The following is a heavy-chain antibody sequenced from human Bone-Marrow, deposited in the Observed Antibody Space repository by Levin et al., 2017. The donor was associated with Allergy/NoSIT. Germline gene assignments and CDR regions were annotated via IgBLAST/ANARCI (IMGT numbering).Heavy chain of an antibody. V-gene: IGHV1-69*06. J-gene: IGHJ6*02. CDR2: IIPLFGTP. Sequence: VASVKVSCKASGGTLDTYAISWVRQAPGQGLEWVGGIIPLFGTPIYTQLFQDRVTITADKSTSTAYIELRRRTSEDTAGYYCARGEDTYDGMDGWGPGTTVIVSS. CDR3: ARGEDTYDGMDG. CDR1: GGTLDTYA.